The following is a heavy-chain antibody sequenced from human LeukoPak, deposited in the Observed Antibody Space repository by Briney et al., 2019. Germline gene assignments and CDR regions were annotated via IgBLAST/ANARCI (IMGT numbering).Heavy chain of an antibody. J-gene: IGHJ4*02. CDR2: ISWNSGSI. CDR1: GFTFDDYA. D-gene: IGHD6-13*01. CDR3: ARDSRYSSSWYVFDY. Sequence: GGSLRLSCAASGFTFDDYAMHWVRQAPGKGLEWVSGISWNSGSIGYADSVKGRFTISRDNAKNSLYLQMNSLRAEDTAVYYCARDSRYSSSWYVFDYWGQGTLVTVSS. V-gene: IGHV3-9*01.